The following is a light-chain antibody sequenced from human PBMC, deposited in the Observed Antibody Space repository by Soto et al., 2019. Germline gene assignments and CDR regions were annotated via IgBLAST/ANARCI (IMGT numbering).Light chain of an antibody. Sequence: EIVLTQSPGTLSLSPGERATLSCRASQSVRGNYLAWYQQKPGQAPRLLISGASSRASGIPDRFSGSGSGTDFTLTISRLEPEDFAVYYCQQYGGSPGMYTFGQGTKLEI. CDR3: QQYGGSPGMYT. CDR1: QSVRGNY. J-gene: IGKJ2*01. V-gene: IGKV3-20*01. CDR2: GAS.